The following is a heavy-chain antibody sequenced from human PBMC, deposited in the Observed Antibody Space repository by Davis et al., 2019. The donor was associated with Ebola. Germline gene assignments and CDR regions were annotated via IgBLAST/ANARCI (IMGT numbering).Heavy chain of an antibody. CDR3: AITQAYDFWSGYFSQGNAFDI. CDR2: IWDDGSNK. Sequence: GGSLRLSCAASGFTLSGYDMNWVRQAPGKGLQWVAVIWDDGSNKYYADSVKGRFTISRDNSKNTLYLQMNSLRAEDTAVYYCAITQAYDFWSGYFSQGNAFDIWGQGTMVTVSS. V-gene: IGHV3-33*01. CDR1: GFTLSGYD. D-gene: IGHD3-3*01. J-gene: IGHJ3*02.